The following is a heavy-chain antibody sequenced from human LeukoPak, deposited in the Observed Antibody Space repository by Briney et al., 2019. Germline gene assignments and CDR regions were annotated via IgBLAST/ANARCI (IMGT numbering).Heavy chain of an antibody. D-gene: IGHD6-13*01. CDR2: IYYSGGT. CDR1: DGSISSSRYY. J-gene: IGHJ6*03. CDR3: ARPHYCSSWYPPYYYYMDV. V-gene: IGHV4-39*01. Sequence: PSETLSLTCTVADGSISSSRYYWGWIRQPPGKGLEWIGSIYYSGGTHYNPSLKSRVTISVDTSKNQFSLKLGSVTAADTAVYYRARPHYCSSWYPPYYYYMDVWGKGTTVTVSS.